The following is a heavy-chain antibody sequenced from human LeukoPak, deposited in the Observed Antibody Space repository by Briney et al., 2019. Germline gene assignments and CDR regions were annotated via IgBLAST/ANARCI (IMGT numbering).Heavy chain of an antibody. Sequence: GGSLRLSCAASGFTFSSYAMSWVRQAPGKGLEWVSAISGSGGSTYYADSVKGRFTISRDNSKNTLYLQMNSLRAEDTAVYYCARDRVGATDYFDYWGQRTLVTVSS. CDR3: ARDRVGATDYFDY. CDR1: GFTFSSYA. V-gene: IGHV3-23*01. D-gene: IGHD1-26*01. CDR2: ISGSGGST. J-gene: IGHJ4*02.